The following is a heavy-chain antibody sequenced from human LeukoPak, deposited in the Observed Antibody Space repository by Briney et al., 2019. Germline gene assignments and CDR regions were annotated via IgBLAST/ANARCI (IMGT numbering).Heavy chain of an antibody. CDR2: IKSKTDGGTT. V-gene: IGHV3-15*01. CDR1: GFTFSNAW. CDR3: TTDLYDILTGYYNYYYYYGMDV. J-gene: IGHJ6*02. D-gene: IGHD3-9*01. Sequence: GGSLRLSCAASGFTFSNAWMSWVRQAPGKGLEWVGRIKSKTDGGTTDYAAPVKGRFTISRDDSKNTLYLQMNSLKTEDTAVYYCTTDLYDILTGYYNYYYYYGMDVWGQGTTVTVSS.